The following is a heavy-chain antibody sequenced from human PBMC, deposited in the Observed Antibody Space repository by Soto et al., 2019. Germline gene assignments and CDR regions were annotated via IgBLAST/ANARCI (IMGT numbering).Heavy chain of an antibody. Sequence: PGESLKISCKGSGYTFSNYWIDWVRQMPGKGPEWMGIIYPGDSDTRYSPSFQGQVTISVDKSITTAYLQWSSLKASDTAMYYCARRRDGGSYNAFDIWGQGTMVTVSS. V-gene: IGHV5-51*01. CDR3: ARRRDGGSYNAFDI. CDR2: IYPGDSDT. D-gene: IGHD1-26*01. CDR1: GYTFSNYW. J-gene: IGHJ3*02.